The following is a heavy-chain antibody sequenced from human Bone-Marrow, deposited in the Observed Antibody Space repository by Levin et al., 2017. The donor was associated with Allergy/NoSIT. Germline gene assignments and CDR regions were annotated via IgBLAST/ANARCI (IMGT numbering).Heavy chain of an antibody. D-gene: IGHD5-12*01. CDR1: GGSFSGYY. CDR3: ARMSRAWLRFGYYYYYYMDV. CDR2: INHSGST. Sequence: SETLSLTCAVYGGSFSGYYWSWIRQPPGKGLEWIGEINHSGSTNYNPSLKSRVTISVDTSKNQFSLKLSSVTAADTAVYYCARMSRAWLRFGYYYYYYMDVWGKGTTVTVSS. J-gene: IGHJ6*03. V-gene: IGHV4-34*01.